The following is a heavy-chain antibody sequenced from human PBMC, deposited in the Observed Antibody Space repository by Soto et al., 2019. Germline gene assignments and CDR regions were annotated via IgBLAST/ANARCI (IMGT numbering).Heavy chain of an antibody. CDR3: AREHLGGGLRYYYYMDV. V-gene: IGHV6-1*01. D-gene: IGHD3-16*01. Sequence: PSQTLSLTCAISGDSVSSNSATWNWIRQSPSRGLEWLGRTYYRSKWYNDYAVSVKSRITINPDTSKNQFSLQLNSVTPEDTAVYYCAREHLGGGLRYYYYMDVWGKGTTVTVSS. J-gene: IGHJ6*03. CDR2: TYYRSKWYN. CDR1: GDSVSSNSAT.